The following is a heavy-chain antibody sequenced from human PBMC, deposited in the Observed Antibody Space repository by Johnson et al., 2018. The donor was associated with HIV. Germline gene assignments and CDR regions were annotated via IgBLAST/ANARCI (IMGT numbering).Heavy chain of an antibody. D-gene: IGHD6-13*01. V-gene: IGHV3-9*01. J-gene: IGHJ3*02. CDR2: ISWNSGSI. Sequence: VQLVESGGGVVQPGRSLRLSCAASGFTFSDYAMHWVRQAPGKGLEWVSGISWNSGSIGYADSVKGRFTISRDNAKNSLYLQMNSLRAEDTAIYYCARPNRPQYRSTFDIWGQGTKVTVSS. CDR1: GFTFSDYA. CDR3: ARPNRPQYRSTFDI.